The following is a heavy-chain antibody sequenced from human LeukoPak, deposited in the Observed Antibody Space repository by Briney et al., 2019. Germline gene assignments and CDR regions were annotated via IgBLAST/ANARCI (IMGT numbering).Heavy chain of an antibody. CDR2: ISGYNDDT. CDR3: AKDFYNSGGRWYDCFDI. CDR1: GYTFSNFG. Sequence: ASVKVSCKASGYTFSNFGISWVRQAPGQGLEWMGWISGYNDDTHYAQKFQGRVTMTTDTSTNTAYMDLRSLRSDDTAMYYCAKDFYNSGGRWYDCFDIWGQGTVVTVSS. V-gene: IGHV1-18*01. D-gene: IGHD2-15*01. J-gene: IGHJ3*02.